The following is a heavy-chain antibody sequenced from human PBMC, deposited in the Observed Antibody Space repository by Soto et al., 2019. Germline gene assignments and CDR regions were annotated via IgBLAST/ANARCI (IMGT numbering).Heavy chain of an antibody. V-gene: IGHV5-51*01. J-gene: IGHJ4*02. CDR3: ARQGEYCSGDNCFTDY. D-gene: IGHD2-15*01. CDR2: IYPGDSDA. CDR1: GYSFNNAW. Sequence: PGESLKISCKGSGYSFNNAWIAWVRQMPGKGLEWMGIIYPGDSDARYSPSFQGQVIISVDKSTTTAYLQWSSLKSSDTAMYFCARQGEYCSGDNCFTDYWGQGTLVTVSS.